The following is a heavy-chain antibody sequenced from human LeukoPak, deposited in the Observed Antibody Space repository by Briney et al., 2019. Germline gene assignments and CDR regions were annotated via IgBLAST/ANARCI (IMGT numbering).Heavy chain of an antibody. V-gene: IGHV3-23*01. Sequence: PGGSVRLSCATAGFTFSSYAMSWVRQAPGKGLEWVSGLSNSGGSTYYADSVKGRFTISRDNSKNTLYLQMNSVRAEDTAVYYCAKDGIAGADNSHFDNWGQGNLVTVSS. D-gene: IGHD6-13*01. CDR1: GFTFSSYA. CDR2: LSNSGGST. CDR3: AKDGIAGADNSHFDN. J-gene: IGHJ4*02.